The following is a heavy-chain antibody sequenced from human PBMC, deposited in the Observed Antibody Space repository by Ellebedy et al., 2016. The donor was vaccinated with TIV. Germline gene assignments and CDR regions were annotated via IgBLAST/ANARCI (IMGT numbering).Heavy chain of an antibody. V-gene: IGHV5-51*01. CDR2: TSPGGSDT. J-gene: IGHJ4*02. CDR1: GYSFTSYW. CDR3: ATMYSSSSYFDH. D-gene: IGHD6-6*01. Sequence: GESLKISCKGSGYSFTSYWIGWVRQMPGKGLEWMGITSPGGSDTRYSPSFQGQVTISADKSISTAYLQWGSLKASDTAIYYCATMYSSSSYFDHWGQGILVTVSS.